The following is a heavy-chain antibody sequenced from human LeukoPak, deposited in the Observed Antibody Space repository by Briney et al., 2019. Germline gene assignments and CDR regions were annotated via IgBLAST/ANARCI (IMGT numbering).Heavy chain of an antibody. Sequence: ASVKVSCKASGYTFTKYYIHLVRQAPGQGPEWMGWINPKSGDTSYVRKFQGRVTMTRDTSSSTLYMELDSLRSDDTAVYFCVRDSGRPGFFWYFDLWGRGTPVLVSS. J-gene: IGHJ2*01. CDR2: INPKSGDT. CDR3: VRDSGRPGFFWYFDL. V-gene: IGHV1-2*02. CDR1: GYTFTKYY.